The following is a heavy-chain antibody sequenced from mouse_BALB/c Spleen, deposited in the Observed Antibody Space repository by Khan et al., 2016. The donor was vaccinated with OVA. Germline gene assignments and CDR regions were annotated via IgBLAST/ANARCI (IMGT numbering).Heavy chain of an antibody. D-gene: IGHD1-2*01. V-gene: IGHV1-4*01. CDR1: GYTFTSNT. CDR3: ARGTTAYAMDY. CDR2: INPRSGYT. Sequence: VQLVESGAEPARPGASVKMSCTASGYTFTSNTMHWVKQRPGQGLEWIGYINPRSGYTNYNQKFNDKATLTADKSSSTAYMQLSSLTSEDSAVYSCARGTTAYAMDYWGQGTSVPVPS. J-gene: IGHJ4*01.